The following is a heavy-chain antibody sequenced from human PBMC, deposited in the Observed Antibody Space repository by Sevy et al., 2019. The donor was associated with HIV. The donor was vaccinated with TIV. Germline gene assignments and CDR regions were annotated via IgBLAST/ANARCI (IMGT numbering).Heavy chain of an antibody. CDR1: GFTFSDYG. Sequence: GGSLRLSCEVSGFTFSDYGMHWVRQAPGKGLEWLAVISYDGSDIYYPDSVEGRFTVSRDNSKNTLYLQMNSLRPEDTAVYYCSNGAGGSDWDGFDYWGQGTLVTFSS. J-gene: IGHJ4*02. CDR3: SNGAGGSDWDGFDY. CDR2: ISYDGSDI. V-gene: IGHV3-30*03. D-gene: IGHD1-26*01.